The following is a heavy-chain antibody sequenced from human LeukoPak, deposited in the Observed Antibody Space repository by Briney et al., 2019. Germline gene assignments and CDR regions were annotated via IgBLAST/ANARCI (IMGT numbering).Heavy chain of an antibody. J-gene: IGHJ4*02. Sequence: PGGSLRLSCEASGFTFSSYGMNWVRQAPGKGLEWVSYISGSGSTIYYADSVKGRFTISRDNAKNSLYLQMNSLRAEDTAVYYCARAWTGYSYGDYWGQGTLVTVSS. CDR3: ARAWTGYSYGDY. D-gene: IGHD5-18*01. V-gene: IGHV3-48*03. CDR2: ISGSGSTI. CDR1: GFTFSSYG.